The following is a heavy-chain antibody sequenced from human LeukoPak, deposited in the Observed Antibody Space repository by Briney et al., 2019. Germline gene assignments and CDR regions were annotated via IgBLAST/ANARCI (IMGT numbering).Heavy chain of an antibody. V-gene: IGHV4-39*01. J-gene: IGHJ3*02. CDR3: ARRSDALHI. CDR1: GGSISSSSYY. Sequence: SETLSLTCTVSGGSISSSSYYWGWIRQPPGKRLEWIGSIYYSGSTYYNPSLKSRVTISVDTSKNQFSLKLSSVTAADTAVYYCARRSDALHIWGQGTMVTVSS. CDR2: IYYSGST.